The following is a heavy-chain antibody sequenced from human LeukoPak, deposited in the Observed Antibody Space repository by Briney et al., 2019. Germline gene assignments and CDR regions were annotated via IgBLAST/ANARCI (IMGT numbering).Heavy chain of an antibody. D-gene: IGHD1-14*01. CDR2: MNPNSGNT. CDR3: ARVAERDYYYYMDV. V-gene: IGHV1-8*01. Sequence: ASVKVSCKASGYTFTSYDINWVRQATGQGLEWMGWMNPNSGNTGYAQKFQGRVTMTRNTSISTAYMELSSLRSEDTAVYYCARVAERDYYYYMDVWGQGTMVTVSS. J-gene: IGHJ6*03. CDR1: GYTFTSYD.